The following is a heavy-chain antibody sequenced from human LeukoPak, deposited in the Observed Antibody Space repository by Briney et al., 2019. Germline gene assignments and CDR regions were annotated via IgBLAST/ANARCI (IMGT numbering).Heavy chain of an antibody. J-gene: IGHJ4*02. CDR1: GYTFTSYY. D-gene: IGHD6-19*01. Sequence: GASVKVSCKASGYTFTSYYIHWVRQAPGQGLQWMGVINPSGGSTSLAQNFQGRVTMTRDMSTSTVSMELSSLRSEDTAMYYCARGSVVGFADYFDFWGQGTLVTVSS. CDR2: INPSGGST. CDR3: ARGSVVGFADYFDF. V-gene: IGHV1-46*01.